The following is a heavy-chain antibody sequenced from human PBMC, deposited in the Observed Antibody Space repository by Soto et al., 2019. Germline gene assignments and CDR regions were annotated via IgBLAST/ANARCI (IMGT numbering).Heavy chain of an antibody. CDR1: GGSISSNY. D-gene: IGHD6-13*01. CDR2: VYNSGST. V-gene: IGHV4-59*01. CDR3: ARYRREAVAGYTLDN. J-gene: IGHJ4*02. Sequence: SETLSLTCTVSGGSISSNYWTWIRQPPGKGLEWIGYVYNSGSTNYNPSLKSRVTISEDTSKSQFPLKVNSMTAADTAVYYCARYRREAVAGYTLDNWGQGILVTVSS.